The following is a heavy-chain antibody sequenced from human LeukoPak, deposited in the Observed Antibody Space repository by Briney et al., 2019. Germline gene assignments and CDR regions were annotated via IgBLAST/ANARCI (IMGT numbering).Heavy chain of an antibody. Sequence: PSETLSLTCTVSGGSISSSSYYWGWIRQPPGKGLEWIGSIYYSGSTYYNPSLKSRVTISVDTSKNQFSLKLSSVTAADTAVYYCARCALAAAGRGVGYYGMDVWGQGTTVTVSS. CDR2: IYYSGST. D-gene: IGHD6-13*01. J-gene: IGHJ6*02. CDR1: GGSISSSSYY. CDR3: ARCALAAAGRGVGYYGMDV. V-gene: IGHV4-39*01.